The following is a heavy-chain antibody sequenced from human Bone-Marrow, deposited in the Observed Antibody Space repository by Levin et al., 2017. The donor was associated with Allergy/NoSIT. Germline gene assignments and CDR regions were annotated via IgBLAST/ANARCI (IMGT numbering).Heavy chain of an antibody. Sequence: GESLKISCAASGFTVSRNYMSWVRQAPGKGLEWVSLIYSGGDTQYADSVKGRFTISRDNSKNTLYLQMNSLRVDDTAVYYCARDGPGIATGTPWGQGTLVTVSS. D-gene: IGHD1-7*01. J-gene: IGHJ4*02. CDR2: IYSGGDT. V-gene: IGHV3-66*01. CDR1: GFTVSRNY. CDR3: ARDGPGIATGTP.